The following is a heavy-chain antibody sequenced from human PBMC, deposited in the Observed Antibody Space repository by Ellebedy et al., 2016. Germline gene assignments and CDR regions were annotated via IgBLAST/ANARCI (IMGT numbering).Heavy chain of an antibody. CDR3: TRGGLDNSFDV. J-gene: IGHJ3*01. CDR2: ISGSGSST. CDR1: GFTFSSYA. D-gene: IGHD3-16*01. Sequence: GGSLRLXCAASGFTFSSYAMSWVRQAPGKGLEWVSGISGSGSSTYYADSVKGRFTISRDNAKNSLYLQMNSLRAEDTAVYYCTRGGLDNSFDVWGQGTMVTVSS. V-gene: IGHV3-23*01.